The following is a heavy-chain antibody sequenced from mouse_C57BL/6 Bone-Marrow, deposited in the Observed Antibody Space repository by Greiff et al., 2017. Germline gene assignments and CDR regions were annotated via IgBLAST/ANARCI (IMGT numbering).Heavy chain of an antibody. J-gene: IGHJ4*01. D-gene: IGHD1-1*01. CDR2: IYPGDGDT. V-gene: IGHV1-82*01. CDR1: GYAFSSSW. CDR3: ARITTVDYAMDY. Sequence: QVQLKESGPELVKPGASVKISCKASGYAFSSSWMHWVKQRPGKGLEWIGRIYPGDGDTNYNGKFKGKATLAADKSSSTAYMQLSSLTSEDAAVYFCARITTVDYAMDYWVQGTAVTVSS.